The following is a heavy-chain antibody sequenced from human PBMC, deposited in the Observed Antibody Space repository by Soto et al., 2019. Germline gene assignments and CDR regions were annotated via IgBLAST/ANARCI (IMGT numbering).Heavy chain of an antibody. Sequence: QVQLVESGGGVVQPGRSLRLSCAASGFTFSSYGMHWVRQAPGKGLEWVAVISYDGSNKYYADSVKGRFTISRDNSKNTLYLPMNSLRAEDTGVDYGAKDEGLAAWGYWGQGTLVTVSS. CDR3: AKDEGLAAWGY. V-gene: IGHV3-30*18. CDR1: GFTFSSYG. D-gene: IGHD3-16*01. J-gene: IGHJ4*02. CDR2: ISYDGSNK.